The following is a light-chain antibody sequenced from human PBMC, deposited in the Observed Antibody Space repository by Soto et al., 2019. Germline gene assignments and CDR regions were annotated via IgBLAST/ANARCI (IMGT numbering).Light chain of an antibody. V-gene: IGKV1-33*01. CDR1: QDISNY. J-gene: IGKJ2*01. Sequence: IQMTQAPSSLSASVGDRVTITCQASQDISNYLNWYQQKQGKAPTLLIYDASNLATGVPSRFSGRGSGTDFTFTISSLQPEDIATYYCQQYDNLPYTFGQGTKLEIK. CDR3: QQYDNLPYT. CDR2: DAS.